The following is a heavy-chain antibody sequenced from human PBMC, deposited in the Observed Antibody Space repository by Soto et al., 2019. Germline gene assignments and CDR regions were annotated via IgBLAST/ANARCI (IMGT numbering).Heavy chain of an antibody. V-gene: IGHV4-59*01. D-gene: IGHD4-17*01. Sequence: NPSETLSLTCTVSGGSISSYYWSWIRQPPGKGLEWIGYIYYSGSTNYNPSLKSRVTISVDTSKNQFSLKLSSVTAADTAVYYCARDARPRDYGGNWNWFDPWGQGTLVTVSS. CDR1: GGSISSYY. CDR2: IYYSGST. J-gene: IGHJ5*02. CDR3: ARDARPRDYGGNWNWFDP.